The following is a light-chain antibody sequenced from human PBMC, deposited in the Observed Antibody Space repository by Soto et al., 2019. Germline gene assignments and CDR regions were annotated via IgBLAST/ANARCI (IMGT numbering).Light chain of an antibody. CDR1: QEMSYH. J-gene: IGKJ4*01. CDR3: QQYHSYPVT. V-gene: IGKV1-16*02. Sequence: DIQMTQSPSSLSASVGDRVAITCQASQEMSYHLAWFQQKPGKPPKSLIYDASSLQSGVPSKFSGSGSGTDFTLTISSLQPEDFATYYCQQYHSYPVTFGGGTKVEVK. CDR2: DAS.